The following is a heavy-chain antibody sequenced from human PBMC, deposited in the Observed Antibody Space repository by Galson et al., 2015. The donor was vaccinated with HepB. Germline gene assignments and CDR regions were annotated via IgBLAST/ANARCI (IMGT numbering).Heavy chain of an antibody. CDR3: AREVSTAAGSFDS. J-gene: IGHJ4*02. V-gene: IGHV6-1*01. Sequence: CAISGDSVSSNSAAWNWIRQSPSRGLEWLGRTYYRSKWFTEYAVSLRSRLTINPDTSKNQFSLQLNSVTPEDTAVYSCAREVSTAAGSFDSWGQGALVTVST. D-gene: IGHD6-13*01. CDR2: TYYRSKWFT. CDR1: GDSVSSNSAA.